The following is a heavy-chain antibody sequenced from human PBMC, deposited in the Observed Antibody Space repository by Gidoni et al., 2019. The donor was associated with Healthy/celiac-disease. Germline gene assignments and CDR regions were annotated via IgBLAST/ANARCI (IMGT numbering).Heavy chain of an antibody. CDR3: ARDRIGVFDI. Sequence: EVQVVESGGGWVQRGGSLRLSCEDSGFTFSSYWMNWVRQAPGKGLEWVANIKQDGSQKFYVDSMKGRFTISRDNAKNSLYLQMKSLRAEDTAIYYCARDRIGVFDIWGQGTMVTVSS. V-gene: IGHV3-7*01. CDR1: GFTFSSYW. CDR2: IKQDGSQK. J-gene: IGHJ3*02. D-gene: IGHD2-8*01.